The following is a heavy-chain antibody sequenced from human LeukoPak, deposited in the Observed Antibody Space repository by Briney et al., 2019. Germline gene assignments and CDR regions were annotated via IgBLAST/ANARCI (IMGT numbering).Heavy chain of an antibody. CDR2: FHPEDGKT. J-gene: IGHJ6*02. CDR3: ATNLKHCSSTSCYLYYYGMDV. Sequence: GASVTVSCKVSGYTLTELSMHWVRQAPRKELEWMGGFHPEDGKTIYGQKFKGRVTMTEDTSTDTAYMELRSLRSEDTAVYYCATNLKHCSSTSCYLYYYGMDVWGQGTTVTVSS. V-gene: IGHV1-24*01. CDR1: GYTLTELS. D-gene: IGHD2-2*01.